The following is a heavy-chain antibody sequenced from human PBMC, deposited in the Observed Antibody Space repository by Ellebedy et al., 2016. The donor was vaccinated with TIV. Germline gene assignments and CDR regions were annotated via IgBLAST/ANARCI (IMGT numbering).Heavy chain of an antibody. J-gene: IGHJ4*02. CDR3: ATDFDILTGLDY. V-gene: IGHV1-69*04. CDR2: IIPILGIA. CDR1: GGTFSSYA. Sequence: SVKVSCXASGGTFSSYAISWVRQAPGQGLEWMGRIIPILGIANYAQKFQGRVTMTRNTSISTAYMELSSLRSEDTAVYYCATDFDILTGLDYWGQGTLVTVSS. D-gene: IGHD3-9*01.